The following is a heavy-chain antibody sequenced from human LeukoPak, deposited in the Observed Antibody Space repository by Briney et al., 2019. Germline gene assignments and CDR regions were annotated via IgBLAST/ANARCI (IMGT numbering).Heavy chain of an antibody. Sequence: GGSLRLSCAASGFTFSSYAMSWVRQPPGKGLAWVSSISGSGGSTYDADSVKGRSTISRDNSKNTLDLQMNSLRADDTAVYYCARDWPSEWQQLPDYDAVDIWGQGTMVTVSS. D-gene: IGHD6-13*01. V-gene: IGHV3-23*01. J-gene: IGHJ3*02. CDR2: ISGSGGST. CDR1: GFTFSSYA. CDR3: ARDWPSEWQQLPDYDAVDI.